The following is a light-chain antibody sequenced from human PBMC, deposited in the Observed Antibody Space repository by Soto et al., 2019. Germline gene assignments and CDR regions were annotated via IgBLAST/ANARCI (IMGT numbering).Light chain of an antibody. CDR2: DAS. J-gene: IGKJ2*01. CDR1: QDISTY. V-gene: IGKV1-33*01. CDR3: QQYDNVPPYT. Sequence: DVQMTQSPSSLSASVGDRVTITCQASQDISTYLNWYQQKPGKAPELLIYDASHLETGVASRFSGSGSGTDFTLTINNLQPEDIATYYCQQYDNVPPYTFGQGTKLEI.